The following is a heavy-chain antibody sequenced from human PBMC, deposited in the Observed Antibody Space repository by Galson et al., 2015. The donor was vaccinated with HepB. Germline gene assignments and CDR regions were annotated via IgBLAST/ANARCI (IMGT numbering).Heavy chain of an antibody. V-gene: IGHV1-46*01. Sequence: SVKVSCKASGYIFSTYYMHWVRQAPGQGLEWMGVINPSGSTTNYAQKFQGRVTMTRDTSTSTLYMELTSLRSEDTAVYYCATVPDSSGLGDLAYWGQGTLVTVSS. CDR2: INPSGSTT. J-gene: IGHJ4*02. CDR3: ATVPDSSGLGDLAY. CDR1: GYIFSTYY. D-gene: IGHD3-22*01.